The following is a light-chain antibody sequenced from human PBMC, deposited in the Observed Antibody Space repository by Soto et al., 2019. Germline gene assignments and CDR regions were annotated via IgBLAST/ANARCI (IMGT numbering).Light chain of an antibody. CDR1: EDIISY. CDR2: GAT. J-gene: IGKJ4*01. Sequence: DIRMTQSQSSLSASVGDRVTLTCRASEDIISYLNWYQHKPGRAPTVLVYGATNLPSGVPSRFSGSGSGTEFTFTISSLQPEDFATYYCQQSHNAPLTFGGGTKVE. CDR3: QQSHNAPLT. V-gene: IGKV1-39*01.